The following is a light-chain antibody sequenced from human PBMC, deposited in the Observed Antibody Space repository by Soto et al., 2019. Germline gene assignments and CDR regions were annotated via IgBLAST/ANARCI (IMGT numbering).Light chain of an antibody. J-gene: IGKJ2*01. V-gene: IGKV2-30*02. CDR2: KVS. CDR3: MQSIHWPYT. Sequence: DVVMTQSPLSLPVNPGQPASISCRSSHSLVHPDGNTYLNWFQQRPGQSPRRLLYKVSERVSGGPDRFSGSGSGTDFTLKINRVEAEDVGVYYCMQSIHWPYTFGQGTKLEIK. CDR1: HSLVHPDGNTY.